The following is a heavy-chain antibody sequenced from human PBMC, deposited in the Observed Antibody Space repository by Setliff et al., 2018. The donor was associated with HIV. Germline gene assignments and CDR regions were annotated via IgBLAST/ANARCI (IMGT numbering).Heavy chain of an antibody. J-gene: IGHJ4*02. CDR2: INGNTGGT. CDR3: ARSDYVWGSYPDKLDY. Sequence: ASVKVSCKASGGTFSSYAISWVRQAPGQGLEWMGWINGNTGGTNCAQRFQGRVTMTRDTSISTVYMEVSRLRSDDTAVYHCARSDYVWGSYPDKLDYWGQGTLVTVSS. V-gene: IGHV1-2*02. D-gene: IGHD3-16*01. CDR1: GGTFSSYA.